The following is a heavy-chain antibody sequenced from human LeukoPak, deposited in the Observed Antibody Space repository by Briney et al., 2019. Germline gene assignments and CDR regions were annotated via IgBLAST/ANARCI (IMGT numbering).Heavy chain of an antibody. CDR1: GFTFSSYG. Sequence: QPGGSLRLPCAASGFTFSSYGMHWVRQAPGKGLEWVAFIRYDGSNKYYADSVKGRFTISRDNSKNTLYLQMNSLRAEDTAVYYCAKDLPPAAIPPRPAFDIWGQGTMVTVSS. V-gene: IGHV3-30*02. CDR2: IRYDGSNK. D-gene: IGHD2-2*01. J-gene: IGHJ3*02. CDR3: AKDLPPAAIPPRPAFDI.